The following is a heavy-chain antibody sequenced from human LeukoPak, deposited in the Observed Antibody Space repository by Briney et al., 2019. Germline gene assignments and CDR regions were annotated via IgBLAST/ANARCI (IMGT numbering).Heavy chain of an antibody. CDR3: ARSFDYVWGSYRPPYNWLDP. V-gene: IGHV4-34*01. CDR1: GGSFSGYY. CDR2: INHSGST. J-gene: IGHJ5*02. D-gene: IGHD3-16*02. Sequence: SETLSLTCAVYGGSFSGYYWSWIRQPPGKGLEWIGEINHSGSTNYNPSLKSRVTISVDTSKNQFSLKLSSVTAADTAVYYCARSFDYVWGSYRPPYNWLDPWGQGTLVTVSS.